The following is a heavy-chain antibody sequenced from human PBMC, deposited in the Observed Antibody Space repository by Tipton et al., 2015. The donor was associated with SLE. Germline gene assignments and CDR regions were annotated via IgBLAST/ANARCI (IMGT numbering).Heavy chain of an antibody. CDR1: GFTFSNYG. CDR2: ISYDGSNK. Sequence: SLRLSCAASGFTFSNYGMHWVRQAPGKGLEWVAVISYDGSNKYYADSVKGRFTISRDNSKNTLYLQMNSLRGEDTAVYYCARDLGAAATNNFDYWGQGTLVTVSS. J-gene: IGHJ4*02. V-gene: IGHV3-30*03. D-gene: IGHD6-13*01. CDR3: ARDLGAAATNNFDY.